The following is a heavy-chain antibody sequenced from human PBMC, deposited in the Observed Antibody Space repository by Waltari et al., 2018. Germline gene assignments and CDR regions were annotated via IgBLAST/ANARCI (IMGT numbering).Heavy chain of an antibody. CDR3: ARRTTLYNWFDP. CDR1: GRSISSSSYY. V-gene: IGHV4-39*01. CDR2: IYYSGST. Sequence: QLQLQESGPGLVKPSETLSLTCTVPGRSISSSSYYWGWIRQPPGKGLEWIGSIYYSGSTYYNPSLKSRVTISVDTSKNQFSLKLSSVTAADTAVYYCARRTTLYNWFDPWGQGTLVTVSS. D-gene: IGHD1-7*01. J-gene: IGHJ5*02.